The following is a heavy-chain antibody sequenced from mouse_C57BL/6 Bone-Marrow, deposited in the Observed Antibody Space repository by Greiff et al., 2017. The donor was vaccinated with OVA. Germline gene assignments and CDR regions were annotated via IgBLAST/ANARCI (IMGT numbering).Heavy chain of an antibody. V-gene: IGHV1-26*01. J-gene: IGHJ3*01. D-gene: IGHD1-1*01. Sequence: EVQLQQSGPELVKPGASVKISCKASGYTFTDYYMNWVKQSHGKSLEWIGDINPNNGGTSYNQKFKGKATLTVDKSSSTAYMELRSLTSEDSAVYYCARERSSYYGSSPFAYWGQGTLVTVSA. CDR1: GYTFTDYY. CDR3: ARERSSYYGSSPFAY. CDR2: INPNNGGT.